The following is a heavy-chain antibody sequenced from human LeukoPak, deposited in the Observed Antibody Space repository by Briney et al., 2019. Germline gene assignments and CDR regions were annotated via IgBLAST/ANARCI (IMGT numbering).Heavy chain of an antibody. J-gene: IGHJ4*02. CDR3: AREFESGAAAGTHDY. V-gene: IGHV4-4*07. D-gene: IGHD6-13*01. CDR1: GGSISSFY. CDR2: INTSGTT. Sequence: PSETLSLTCTASGGSISSFYWSWIRQPAGKGLEWLVHINTSGTTNYNPSLKSRVTMSVDTSKNQFSLKLSSVTAADTAVYYCAREFESGAAAGTHDYWGQGTLVTVSS.